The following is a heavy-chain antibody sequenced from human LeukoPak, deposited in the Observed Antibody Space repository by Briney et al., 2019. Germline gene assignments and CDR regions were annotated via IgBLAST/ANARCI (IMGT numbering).Heavy chain of an antibody. V-gene: IGHV3-30*02. Sequence: GGSLRLSCAASGFTFSSYGMHWVRQAPGKGLEWVTYIRYDGSKKYYADSVKGRFTISRDNSKNTLYLQMNSLRAEDTAVYYCARKVPNLRFLGWLPWWFDPWGQGTLVTVSS. CDR1: GFTFSSYG. J-gene: IGHJ5*02. D-gene: IGHD3-3*01. CDR2: IRYDGSKK. CDR3: ARKVPNLRFLGWLPWWFDP.